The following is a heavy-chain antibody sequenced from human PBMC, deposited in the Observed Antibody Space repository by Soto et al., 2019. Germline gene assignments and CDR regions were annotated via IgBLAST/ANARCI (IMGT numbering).Heavy chain of an antibody. CDR2: INGNTGHT. V-gene: IGHV1-18*01. CDR1: GYTFSRYG. CDR3: ARERKWEPLPD. D-gene: IGHD1-26*01. J-gene: IGHJ4*02. Sequence: QVQLVQSGAEVREPGALVKVSCKNSGYTFSRYGITWVRQAPGQGLEWMGWINGNTGHTIYAMNLEDRLTISTDTSTSTAYMEWRSLKSGDTAVYYCARERKWEPLPDWGQGNLVTGPS.